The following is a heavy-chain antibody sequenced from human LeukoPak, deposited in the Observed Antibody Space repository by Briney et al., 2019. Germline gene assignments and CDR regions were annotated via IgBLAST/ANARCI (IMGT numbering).Heavy chain of an antibody. CDR1: GGSISSYY. Sequence: PSETLSLTCPVSGGSISSYYWSWIRQPPGKGLEWIGYIYYSGSTYYNPSLKSRVTISVHTSKNQLSLKLRSVTAAATPVYYCASLSGYNWESFYDYWGQGTLVTVSS. D-gene: IGHD5-18*01. V-gene: IGHV4-59*01. J-gene: IGHJ4*02. CDR2: IYYSGST. CDR3: ASLSGYNWESFYDY.